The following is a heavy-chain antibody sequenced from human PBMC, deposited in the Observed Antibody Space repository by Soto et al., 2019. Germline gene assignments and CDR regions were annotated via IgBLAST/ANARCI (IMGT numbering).Heavy chain of an antibody. CDR1: GGSISSSSYY. V-gene: IGHV4-39*01. CDR3: ARLPGLVHP. CDR2: IYYGGST. J-gene: IGHJ5*02. Sequence: SETLSLTCTVSGGSISSSSYYWGWIRQPPGKGLEWIGTIYYGGSTYYNLSLKSRVTIFIDTSKNQFSLKLSSVTAADTDVYYCARLPGLVHPWGQGNLVTVS.